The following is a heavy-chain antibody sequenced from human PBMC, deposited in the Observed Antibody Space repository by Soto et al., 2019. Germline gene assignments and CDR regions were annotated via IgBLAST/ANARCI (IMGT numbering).Heavy chain of an antibody. Sequence: ASVKVSCKASGYTFTGYYMHWVRQAPGQGLEWMGWINPKSGGTNYAQKFQGRVTMTRDTSISTAYMELSRLRSDDTAVYYCARVMTPTDCFDYWGQGTLVPVSS. J-gene: IGHJ4*02. CDR2: INPKSGGT. CDR1: GYTFTGYY. CDR3: ARVMTPTDCFDY. V-gene: IGHV1-2*02.